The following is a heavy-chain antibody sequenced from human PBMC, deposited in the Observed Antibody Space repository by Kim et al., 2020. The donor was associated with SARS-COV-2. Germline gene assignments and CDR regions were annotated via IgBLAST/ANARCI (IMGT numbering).Heavy chain of an antibody. CDR3: AKDMSRRAAGTTTISTPSGMDV. D-gene: IGHD6-13*01. V-gene: IGHV3-9*01. CDR1: GFTLGDYA. Sequence: GGSLRLSCAASGFTLGDYAMHWVRQAPGKGLEWVSGISWNSGSIGYADSVKGRFTISRDNAKNSLYLQMNSLRAEDTALYYCAKDMSRRAAGTTTISTPSGMDVWGQGTTVTVSS. CDR2: ISWNSGSI. J-gene: IGHJ6*02.